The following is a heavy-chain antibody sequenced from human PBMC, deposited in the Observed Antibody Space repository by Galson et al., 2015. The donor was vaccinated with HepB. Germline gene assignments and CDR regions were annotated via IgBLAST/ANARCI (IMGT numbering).Heavy chain of an antibody. CDR3: ARVEGNLAAAGPHFEY. J-gene: IGHJ4*02. D-gene: IGHD6-13*01. CDR2: ISAYKGNT. CDR1: GNTFTRSG. Sequence: SVKVSCKASGNTFTRSGISWVRQAPGQGLEWMGWISAYKGNTNYAQKLQGRVTMTTDTSTSTAYMELRSLRSDDTAVYYCARVEGNLAAAGPHFEYWGQGTLVTVSS. V-gene: IGHV1-18*01.